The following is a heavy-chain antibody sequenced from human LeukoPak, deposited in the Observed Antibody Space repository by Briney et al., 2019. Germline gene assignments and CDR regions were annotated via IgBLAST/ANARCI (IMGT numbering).Heavy chain of an antibody. Sequence: GGSLRLSCAASGFTFSSYAMSWVRQAPGKGLEWVSAISGSGGSTYYADSVKGRFTISRDNSKNTLYLQMNSLRAEDTAVYYCAEGVEMATTPLFDYWGQGTLVTVSS. V-gene: IGHV3-23*01. CDR2: ISGSGGST. D-gene: IGHD5-24*01. CDR3: AEGVEMATTPLFDY. J-gene: IGHJ4*02. CDR1: GFTFSSYA.